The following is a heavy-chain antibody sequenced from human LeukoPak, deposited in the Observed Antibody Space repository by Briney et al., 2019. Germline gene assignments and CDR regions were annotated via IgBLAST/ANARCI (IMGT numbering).Heavy chain of an antibody. CDR3: ARDIGTGSTKDY. D-gene: IGHD1-1*01. Sequence: GGSLRLSCAVSGFTFSSYWMSWVRQAPGKGLEWVANMNQDGSEKYHVDSVKGRFTISRDNAKSSLYLQMNSLRAEDTAVYYCARDIGTGSTKDYWGQGTLVTVSS. V-gene: IGHV3-7*01. CDR1: GFTFSSYW. J-gene: IGHJ4*02. CDR2: MNQDGSEK.